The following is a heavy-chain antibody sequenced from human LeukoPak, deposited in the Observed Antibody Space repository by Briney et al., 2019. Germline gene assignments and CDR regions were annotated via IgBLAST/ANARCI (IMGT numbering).Heavy chain of an antibody. D-gene: IGHD3-22*01. CDR1: GFTFSSYA. CDR2: ISYDGSNK. V-gene: IGHV3-30-3*01. CDR3: ARDPDYDSLFDY. J-gene: IGHJ4*02. Sequence: GRSLRLSCAASGFTFSSYAMHWVRQAPGKGLEWVAVISYDGSNKYYADSVKGRFTISRDNSKNTLYLQMNSLRAEDTAVYYCARDPDYDSLFDYWGQGTLVTVSS.